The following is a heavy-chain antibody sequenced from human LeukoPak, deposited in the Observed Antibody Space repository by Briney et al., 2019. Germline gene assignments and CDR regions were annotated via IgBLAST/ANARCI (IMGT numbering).Heavy chain of an antibody. D-gene: IGHD5-24*01. CDR3: TRAGVMASIVYFDY. Sequence: GGSLRLSCAASGFTFSSYAMHWVRQAPGKGLEWVAVISYDGSNKCYVDSVKGRFTISRDNSKNTLYLQMNSLRAEDTAVYYCTRAGVMASIVYFDYWGQGTLVTVSS. CDR2: ISYDGSNK. V-gene: IGHV3-30-3*01. CDR1: GFTFSSYA. J-gene: IGHJ4*02.